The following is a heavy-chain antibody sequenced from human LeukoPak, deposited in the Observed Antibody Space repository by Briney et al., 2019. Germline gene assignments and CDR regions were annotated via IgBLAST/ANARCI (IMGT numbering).Heavy chain of an antibody. CDR2: MNPNSGNT. J-gene: IGHJ3*02. V-gene: IGHV1-8*03. CDR3: ARDILGSGYRGAFDI. D-gene: IGHD3-22*01. CDR1: GYTFTSYD. Sequence: ASVKVSCKASGYTFTSYDINWVRQATGQGLEWMGLMNPNSGNTGYAQKFQGRVTITRNTSTSTVYMELSSLSSEDTAVYYCARDILGSGYRGAFDIWGQGTMVTVSS.